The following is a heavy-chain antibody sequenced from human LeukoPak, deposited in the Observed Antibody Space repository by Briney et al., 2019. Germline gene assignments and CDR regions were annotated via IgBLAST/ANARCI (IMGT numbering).Heavy chain of an antibody. D-gene: IGHD4-23*01. Sequence: GGSLRLSCAASGFTFSSYSMNWVRQAPGKGLEWVSSISSSSSYIYYADSVKGRFTISRDNAKNSLYLQMNSLRAEDTAVYYRARDGTVVTGRNWFDPWGQGTLVTVSS. J-gene: IGHJ5*02. CDR2: ISSSSSYI. V-gene: IGHV3-21*01. CDR3: ARDGTVVTGRNWFDP. CDR1: GFTFSSYS.